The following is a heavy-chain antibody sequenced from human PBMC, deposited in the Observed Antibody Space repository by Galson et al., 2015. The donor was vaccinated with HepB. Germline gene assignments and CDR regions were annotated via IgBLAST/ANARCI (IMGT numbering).Heavy chain of an antibody. D-gene: IGHD2-15*01. J-gene: IGHJ4*02. Sequence: SLRLSCAASGFTFSDHYMDWVRQAPGKGLEWVGRTRNKANSYTTEYAASVKGRFTISRDDSKNSLYLQMNSLKTEDTAVYYCAREGASYCSGGSCYSEFDYWGQGTLVTVSS. CDR1: GFTFSDHY. CDR2: TRNKANSYTT. CDR3: AREGASYCSGGSCYSEFDY. V-gene: IGHV3-72*01.